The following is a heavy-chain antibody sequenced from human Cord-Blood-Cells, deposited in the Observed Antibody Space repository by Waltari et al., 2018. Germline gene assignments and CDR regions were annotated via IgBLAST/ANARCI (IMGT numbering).Heavy chain of an antibody. Sequence: QVQLVQSGAEVKKPGSSVKVSCKATGGTFSSYAISWVRQAPGQGLEWMGRISPILGIANYAQKFQGRVTITADKSTSTAYMELSSLRSEDTAVYYCASPRRIAARAFDIWGQGTMVTVSS. J-gene: IGHJ3*02. CDR2: ISPILGIA. CDR3: ASPRRIAARAFDI. V-gene: IGHV1-69*09. D-gene: IGHD6-6*01. CDR1: GGTFSSYA.